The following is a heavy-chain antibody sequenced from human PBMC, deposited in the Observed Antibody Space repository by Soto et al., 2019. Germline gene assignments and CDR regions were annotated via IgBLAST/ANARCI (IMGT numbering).Heavy chain of an antibody. Sequence: QVQLVQSGAEVKKPGASVKVSCKASGYTFTTYGINWVRQAPGQGLEWMGWISAYNGNTNYAQKLQGRVTMTTDTSTSTADMELSSLRSDDTAVYYCARVWVGTTFAYYYGMDVWGQGTTVTVSS. CDR1: GYTFTTYG. J-gene: IGHJ6*02. CDR2: ISAYNGNT. D-gene: IGHD1-1*01. CDR3: ARVWVGTTFAYYYGMDV. V-gene: IGHV1-18*01.